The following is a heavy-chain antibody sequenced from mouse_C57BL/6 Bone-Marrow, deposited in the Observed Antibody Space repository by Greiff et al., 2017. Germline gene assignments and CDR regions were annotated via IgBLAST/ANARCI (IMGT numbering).Heavy chain of an antibody. CDR3: ASLSMDY. J-gene: IGHJ4*01. CDR1: GFTFSDYY. V-gene: IGHV5-12*01. Sequence: EVQLQESGGGLVQPGGSLKLSCAASGFTFSDYYMYWVRQTPEKRLEWVAYISNGGGSTYYPDTVKGRFTISRDNAKNTLYLQMSRLKSEDTAMYYCASLSMDYWGQGTSVTVSS. CDR2: ISNGGGST.